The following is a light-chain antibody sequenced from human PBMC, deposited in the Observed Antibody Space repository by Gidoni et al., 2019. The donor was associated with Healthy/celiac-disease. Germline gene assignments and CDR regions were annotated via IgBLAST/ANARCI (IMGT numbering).Light chain of an antibody. CDR3: QQYYSTPWT. Sequence: DIVMTQSPDSLAVSLGERPTINCKSSQSVLYISNNKNYLAWYQQKPGQPPKLLIYWASTRESGVPDRFSGSGSGTDFTLTISSLQAEDVAVYYCQQYYSTPWTFXQXTKVEIK. CDR2: WAS. V-gene: IGKV4-1*01. CDR1: QSVLYISNNKNY. J-gene: IGKJ1*01.